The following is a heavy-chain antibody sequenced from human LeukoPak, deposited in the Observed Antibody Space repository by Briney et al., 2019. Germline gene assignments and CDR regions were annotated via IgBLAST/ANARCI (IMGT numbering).Heavy chain of an antibody. CDR3: ARPYCSSTSCYENWFDP. D-gene: IGHD2-2*01. Sequence: ASVKVSCKASGYTFTGYYMHWVRQAPGQGLEWMGWINPNSGGTNYAQKIQGRVTMTRDTSISTAYMELSRLRSDDTAVYYCARPYCSSTSCYENWFDPWGQGTLVTVSS. V-gene: IGHV1-2*02. CDR1: GYTFTGYY. CDR2: INPNSGGT. J-gene: IGHJ5*02.